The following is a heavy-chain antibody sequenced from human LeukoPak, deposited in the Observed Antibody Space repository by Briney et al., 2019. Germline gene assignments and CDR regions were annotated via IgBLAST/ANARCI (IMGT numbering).Heavy chain of an antibody. Sequence: PSETLSLTCTVSGGSISSGGYYWSWIRQPPGKGLEWIGYIYHSGSTYYNPSLKSRATISVDRSKNQFSLKLSSVTAADTAVYYCARGLPPDIVVVPAALDAFDIWGQGTMVTVSS. CDR1: GGSISSGGYY. D-gene: IGHD2-2*01. V-gene: IGHV4-30-2*01. J-gene: IGHJ3*02. CDR2: IYHSGST. CDR3: ARGLPPDIVVVPAALDAFDI.